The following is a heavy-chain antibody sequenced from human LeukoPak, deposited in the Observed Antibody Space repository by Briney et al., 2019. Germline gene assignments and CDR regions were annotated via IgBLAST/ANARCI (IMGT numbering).Heavy chain of an antibody. CDR1: GYTFSSYA. CDR3: AKVRAVGAPTGGFDY. Sequence: GGSLRLSCAASGYTFSSYAMRWVRQAPGKGLEWVSTFRGSGGGTYYTDSLKGRFTISRDNSKNTLYQQMNSLRAEDTAVYYCAKVRAVGAPTGGFDYWGRGTLVTVSS. CDR2: FRGSGGGT. D-gene: IGHD1-26*01. J-gene: IGHJ4*02. V-gene: IGHV3-23*01.